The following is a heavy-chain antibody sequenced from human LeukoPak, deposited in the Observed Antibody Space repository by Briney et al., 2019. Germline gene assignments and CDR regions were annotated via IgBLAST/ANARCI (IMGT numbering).Heavy chain of an antibody. V-gene: IGHV3-23*01. Sequence: PGGSLRLSCAASGFTFSSCAMSWVRQAPGKGLEWVSGISDSGVTTYHADSVKGRFTISRDNSKSTLYLQMNSLRAEDTALYYCAKSRGQYGDYLFYYYGMDVWAKGPRSPSP. D-gene: IGHD4-17*01. J-gene: IGHJ6*02. CDR2: ISDSGVTT. CDR1: GFTFSSCA. CDR3: AKSRGQYGDYLFYYYGMDV.